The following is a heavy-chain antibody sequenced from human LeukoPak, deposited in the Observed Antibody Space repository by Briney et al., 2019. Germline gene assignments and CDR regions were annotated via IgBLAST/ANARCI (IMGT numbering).Heavy chain of an antibody. V-gene: IGHV3-21*06. Sequence: GGSLRLSCAASGFTFSSYAMSWVRQAPGKGLEWVSSISSSSSYIYYADSVKGRFTISRDNAKNSLYLQMNSLRAEDTAVYYCASQGALCSSTSCYTLIDYWGQGTLVTVSS. CDR1: GFTFSSYA. J-gene: IGHJ4*02. CDR2: ISSSSSYI. D-gene: IGHD2-2*02. CDR3: ASQGALCSSTSCYTLIDY.